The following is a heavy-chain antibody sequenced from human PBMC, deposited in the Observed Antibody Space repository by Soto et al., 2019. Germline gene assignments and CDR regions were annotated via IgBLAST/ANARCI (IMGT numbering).Heavy chain of an antibody. Sequence: GASVKVSCKASGYTFTSYAMHWVRQAPGQRLEWMGWINAGNGNTKYSQKFQGRVTISRDTSASRAYMELSSLRFEDTAVYYCARMGGNYYGMDVWGQGTTVTVSS. D-gene: IGHD1-1*01. CDR3: ARMGGNYYGMDV. V-gene: IGHV1-3*01. J-gene: IGHJ6*02. CDR2: INAGNGNT. CDR1: GYTFTSYA.